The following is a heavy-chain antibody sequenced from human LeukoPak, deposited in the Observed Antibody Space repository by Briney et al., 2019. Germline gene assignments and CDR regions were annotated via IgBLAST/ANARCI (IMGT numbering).Heavy chain of an antibody. J-gene: IGHJ4*02. V-gene: IGHV3-23*01. CDR2: VSGGGETT. CDR3: ARDYADYVGYFFFDY. D-gene: IGHD4-17*01. Sequence: GGSLRLSCAASGFTFNNYAMNWVRQAPGKGLEWVSSVSGGGETTYYADSAKGRFTISRDNSQNTLYLQMNSLRAEDTAVYYCARDYADYVGYFFFDYWGQGTLVTVSS. CDR1: GFTFNNYA.